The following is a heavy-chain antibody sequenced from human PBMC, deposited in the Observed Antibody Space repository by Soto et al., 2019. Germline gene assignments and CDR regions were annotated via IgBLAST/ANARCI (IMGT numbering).Heavy chain of an antibody. D-gene: IGHD3-3*01. CDR1: GYTFTIYG. CDR3: ARDRDSDYDFWSGQPNSNFNWFDP. J-gene: IGHJ5*02. Sequence: ASVKVSCKASGYTFTIYGISGVLQSPLQWLDWMGCISAYNGNTNYAQKLQGRVTMTTDTSTSTAYMELRSLRSDDTAVYYCARDRDSDYDFWSGQPNSNFNWFDPWGQGTLVTVSS. CDR2: ISAYNGNT. V-gene: IGHV1-18*01.